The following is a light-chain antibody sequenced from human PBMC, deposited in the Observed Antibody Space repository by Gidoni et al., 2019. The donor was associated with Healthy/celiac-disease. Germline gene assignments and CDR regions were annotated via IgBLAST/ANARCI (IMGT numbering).Light chain of an antibody. CDR2: SND. CDR3: AAWDDSLNGVV. V-gene: IGLV1-44*01. J-gene: IGLJ2*01. Sequence: QSVLTQPPSASGTPGQRVTISCSGSSSNIGSNTVNWYQQLPGTAPKLLRYSNDQRPSGVPDRFSGSKSGTSASLASSGLQSEDEADYYCAAWDDSLNGVVFGGGTKLTVL. CDR1: SSNIGSNT.